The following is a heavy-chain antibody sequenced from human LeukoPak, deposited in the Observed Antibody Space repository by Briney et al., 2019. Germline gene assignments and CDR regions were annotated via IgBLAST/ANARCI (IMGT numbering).Heavy chain of an antibody. CDR1: GVTLSTYA. V-gene: IGHV3-23*01. D-gene: IGHD4-11*01. J-gene: IGHJ4*02. CDR2: ISSSGSGDNT. CDR3: AKRHRPTVTEYYFDY. Sequence: GGSLRLSCAASGVTLSTYAMSWARQAPGKGLEWVSGISSSGSGDNTYYADSVKGRFTISRDNSKNTLYLQMNSLRAEDTAVYYCAKRHRPTVTEYYFDYWGQGTLVTVSS.